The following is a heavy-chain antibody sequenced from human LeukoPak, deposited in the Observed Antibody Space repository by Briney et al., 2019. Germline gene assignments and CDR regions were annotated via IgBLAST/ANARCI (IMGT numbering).Heavy chain of an antibody. CDR1: GFTFSRYA. Sequence: GGSLRLSCAASGFTFSRYAMSWVRQAPGKGLEWVSAISGSGGSTYHADSVKGRFTISRDNAKNSLYLQMNSLRAEDAAVYFCARDDNLVELRGIDYWGQGTLVTVSS. CDR3: ARDDNLVELRGIDY. V-gene: IGHV3-23*01. CDR2: ISGSGGST. D-gene: IGHD1-7*01. J-gene: IGHJ4*02.